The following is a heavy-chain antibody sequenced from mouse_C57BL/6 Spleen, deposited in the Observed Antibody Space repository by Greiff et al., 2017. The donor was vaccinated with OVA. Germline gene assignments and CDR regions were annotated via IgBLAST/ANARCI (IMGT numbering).Heavy chain of an antibody. CDR2: ISYDGRN. D-gene: IGHD2-3*01. V-gene: IGHV3-6*01. CDR1: GYSITSGYY. Sequence: VQLQQSGPGLVKPSQSLSLTCSVSGYSITSGYYWYLIRQSPGNILEWMGFISYDGRNNYNPPLQNRISITRDTSKNQFVLKVNSVTTEDTATYYCAGNDGDYVDDWGQGTTLTVSS. J-gene: IGHJ2*01. CDR3: AGNDGDYVDD.